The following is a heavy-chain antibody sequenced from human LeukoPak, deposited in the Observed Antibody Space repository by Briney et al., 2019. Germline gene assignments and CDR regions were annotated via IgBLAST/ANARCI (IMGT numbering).Heavy chain of an antibody. CDR3: AREAIAVAGARYFDL. CDR2: INAGNGNT. CDR1: GYTFTCYA. V-gene: IGHV1-3*01. D-gene: IGHD6-19*01. Sequence: ASVKVSCKASGYTFTCYAMHWVRQAPGQRLEWMGWINAGNGNTKYSQKFQGRVTITRDTSASTAYMELSSLRSEDTAVYYCAREAIAVAGARYFDLWGRGTLVTVSS. J-gene: IGHJ2*01.